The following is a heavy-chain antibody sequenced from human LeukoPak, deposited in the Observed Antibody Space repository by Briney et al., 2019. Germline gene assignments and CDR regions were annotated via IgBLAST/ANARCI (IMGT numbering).Heavy chain of an antibody. CDR3: ARDAF. V-gene: IGHV4-59*11. Sequence: PSETLSLTCNVSGISIGSQYWSWFRQSPGMGLEWIGCVYNSGTTTYHPSLTRRVSISVDPSANQYSLKMTSVTAADTAIYYCARDAFWGQGILVTVSS. J-gene: IGHJ4*02. CDR1: GISIGSQY. CDR2: VYNSGTT.